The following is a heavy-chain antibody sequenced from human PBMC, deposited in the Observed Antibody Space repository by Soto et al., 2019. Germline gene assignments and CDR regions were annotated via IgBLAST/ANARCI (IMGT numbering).Heavy chain of an antibody. CDR2: ISCCGGSA. D-gene: IGHD6-19*01. V-gene: IGHV3-23*01. CDR1: GFNFKKFA. CDR3: AKADGQQWLIPHLDN. Sequence: GGSLRLSCVASGFNFKKFAMAWVRQAAGEGLEWVPGISCCGGSASYADSVKGRFSIARDDSKNTVSLQLNSLRVEDTAQYYCAKADGQQWLIPHLDNWGQGTLVTVSS. J-gene: IGHJ4*02.